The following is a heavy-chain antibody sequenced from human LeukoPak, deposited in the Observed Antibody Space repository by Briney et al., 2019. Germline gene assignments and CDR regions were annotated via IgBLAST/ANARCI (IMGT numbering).Heavy chain of an antibody. J-gene: IGHJ5*02. Sequence: ASVKVSCKASGGTFSSYAINWVRQASGQGLEWMGWMNPNNGNTGYAQKFQGRVTMTRDTSISTAYMELRGLRSGDTAVYYCVRDGEGVAISVNYWFDPWGQGTLVTVSS. V-gene: IGHV1-8*02. CDR1: GGTFSSYA. CDR3: VRDGEGVAISVNYWFDP. CDR2: MNPNNGNT. D-gene: IGHD3-10*01.